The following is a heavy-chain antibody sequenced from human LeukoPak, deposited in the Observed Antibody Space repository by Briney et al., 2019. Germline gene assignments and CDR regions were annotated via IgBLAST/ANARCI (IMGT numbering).Heavy chain of an antibody. CDR1: GFTFDDYG. CDR3: ARGMVRGIFAFDI. CDR2: ISGSGGST. V-gene: IGHV3-23*01. J-gene: IGHJ3*02. Sequence: GGSLRLSCAASGFTFDDYGMSWVRQAPGKGLEWVSAISGSGGSTYYADSVKGRFTISRDNSKNTLYLQMNSLRAEDTAVYYCARGMVRGIFAFDIWGQGTMVTVSS. D-gene: IGHD3-10*01.